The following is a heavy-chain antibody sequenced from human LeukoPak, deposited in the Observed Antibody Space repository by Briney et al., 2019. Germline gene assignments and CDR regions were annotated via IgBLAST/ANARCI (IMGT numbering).Heavy chain of an antibody. J-gene: IGHJ4*02. CDR2: ISGSGGST. V-gene: IGHV3-23*01. Sequence: PGGSLRLSCAASGFTFSSYAMSWVRQAPGKGLEWVSAISGSGGSTYYADSVKGRFTISRDNSKNTLYLRMNSLRAEDTAVYYCAKSGPEAYCGGDCYSFDYWGQGTLVTVSS. CDR1: GFTFSSYA. D-gene: IGHD2-21*02. CDR3: AKSGPEAYCGGDCYSFDY.